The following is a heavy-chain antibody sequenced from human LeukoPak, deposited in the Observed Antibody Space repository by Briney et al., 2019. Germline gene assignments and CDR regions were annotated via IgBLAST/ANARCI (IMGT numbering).Heavy chain of an antibody. Sequence: GGSLRLSCAASGFTFNSYIMSWVRQAPGMGLEWVASMRPGGGSTYYADSLKGRFTISRDSSKNTVYLQVNSLRAEDTAVYYCAKTNWGSFDHWGQGTLVTVSS. CDR3: AKTNWGSFDH. D-gene: IGHD7-27*01. CDR2: MRPGGGST. V-gene: IGHV3-23*01. CDR1: GFTFNSYI. J-gene: IGHJ4*02.